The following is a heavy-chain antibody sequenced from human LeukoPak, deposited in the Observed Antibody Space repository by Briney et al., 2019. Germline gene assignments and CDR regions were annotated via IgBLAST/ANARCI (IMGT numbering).Heavy chain of an antibody. V-gene: IGHV3-21*01. CDR1: GFTFSAYS. Sequence: GGSLRLSCAASGFTFSAYSMNWVRQAPGKGLEWVSYISSSSTYMYYADSVKGRFTISRDNAKNSPYLQMNSLTAEDTAVYYCARELDPTLDYWGQGTLVTVSS. CDR3: ARELDPTLDY. J-gene: IGHJ4*02. CDR2: ISSSSTYM.